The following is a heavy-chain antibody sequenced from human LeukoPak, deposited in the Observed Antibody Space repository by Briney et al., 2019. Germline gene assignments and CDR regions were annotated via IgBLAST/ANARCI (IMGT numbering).Heavy chain of an antibody. J-gene: IGHJ4*02. D-gene: IGHD3-9*01. Sequence: AGGSLRLSCAASGFTFSSYGMHWVRQAPGKGLEWVAFIRYDGSNKYYADSVKGRFTISRDNSKNTLYLQMNSLRAEDTAVYYCAKNLRTDYDILTGIDYWGQGTLVTVSS. CDR3: AKNLRTDYDILTGIDY. CDR1: GFTFSSYG. V-gene: IGHV3-30*02. CDR2: IRYDGSNK.